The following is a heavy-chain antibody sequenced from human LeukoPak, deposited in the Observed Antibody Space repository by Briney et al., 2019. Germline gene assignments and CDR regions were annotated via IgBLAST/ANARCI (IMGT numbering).Heavy chain of an antibody. CDR2: IYYSGST. CDR3: ASGSSSWSFDY. V-gene: IGHV4-59*01. J-gene: IGHJ4*02. Sequence: PSETLSLTCTVSGGSNSSYYWSWIRQPPGKGLEWIGYIYYSGSTNYNPSLKSRVTISVDTSKNQFSLKLSSVTAADTAVYYCASGSSSWSFDYWGQGTLVTVSS. CDR1: GGSNSSYY. D-gene: IGHD6-13*01.